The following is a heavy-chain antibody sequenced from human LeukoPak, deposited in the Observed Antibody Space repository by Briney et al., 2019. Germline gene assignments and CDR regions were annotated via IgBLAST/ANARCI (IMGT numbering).Heavy chain of an antibody. CDR3: ARGWSYADY. CDR1: GGSISSGSYY. D-gene: IGHD3-16*01. CDR2: IYTSGST. V-gene: IGHV4-61*02. Sequence: SQTLSLTCTVSGGSISSGSYYWSWIRQPAGKGLEWIGRIYTSGSTMYNPSLKSRVTMSVDTSKNQFSLKLRSVTAADTAVYYCARGWSYADYWGQGTLVTVSS. J-gene: IGHJ4*02.